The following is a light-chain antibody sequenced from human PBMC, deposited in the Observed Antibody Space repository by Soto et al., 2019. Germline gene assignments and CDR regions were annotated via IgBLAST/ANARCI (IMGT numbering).Light chain of an antibody. Sequence: DIQMTQSPSSVSASVGVRVTITCRASQGISSWFGWYQLKPGKAPKLLIYAASSLQNGVPSRFSGSGSGTDFTLAIRSLQTEDLETSFCQQTNSCPLTFGGGTNVEIK. CDR1: QGISSW. CDR2: AAS. V-gene: IGKV1-12*01. J-gene: IGKJ4*01. CDR3: QQTNSCPLT.